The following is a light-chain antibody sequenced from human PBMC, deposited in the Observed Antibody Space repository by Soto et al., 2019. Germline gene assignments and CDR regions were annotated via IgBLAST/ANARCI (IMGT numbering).Light chain of an antibody. CDR2: DAS. V-gene: IGKV1-33*01. Sequence: DIQMTQSPSSLSASVGDRVTITCQASQDISNYLNWYQQKPGKAPKLLIYDASDLETGVPSRFTGSPYGTHFTFPINCLPPEDIAAYLCQHYHSLPLPFGQRTKVEIQ. J-gene: IGKJ1*01. CDR1: QDISNY. CDR3: QHYHSLPLP.